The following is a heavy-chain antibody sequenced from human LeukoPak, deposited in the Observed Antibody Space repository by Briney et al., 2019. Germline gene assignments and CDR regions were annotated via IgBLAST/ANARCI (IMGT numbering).Heavy chain of an antibody. Sequence: SETLSLTCAVSGGSISSYYWSWIRQPPGKGLEWIGEINHSGSTNYNPSLKSRVTISVDTSKNQFSLKLSSVTAADTAVYYCARGNDGWFDPWGQGTLVTVSS. V-gene: IGHV4-34*01. J-gene: IGHJ5*02. CDR1: GGSISSYY. CDR2: INHSGST. CDR3: ARGNDGWFDP. D-gene: IGHD1-1*01.